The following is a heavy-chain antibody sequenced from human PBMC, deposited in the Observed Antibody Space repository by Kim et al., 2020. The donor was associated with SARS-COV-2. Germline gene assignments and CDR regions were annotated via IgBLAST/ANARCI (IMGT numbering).Heavy chain of an antibody. CDR3: ASGYSGYDSNWFDP. CDR1: GGSISSGGYS. Sequence: SETLSLTCAVSGGSISSGGYSWSWIRQPPGKGLEWIGYIYYSGSTYYNPSLKSRVTISVDRSKNQYSLKLSSVTAADTAVYYCASGYSGYDSNWFDPWGQGTLVTVSS. CDR2: IYYSGST. D-gene: IGHD5-12*01. J-gene: IGHJ5*02. V-gene: IGHV4-30-2*01.